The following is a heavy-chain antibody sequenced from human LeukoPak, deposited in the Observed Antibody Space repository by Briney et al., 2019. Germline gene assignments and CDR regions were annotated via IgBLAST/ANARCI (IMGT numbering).Heavy chain of an antibody. CDR2: INPNSGDT. Sequence: RASVKVSCKAYGYKFRDHYIHWVRQAPGQGLEYLGWINPNSGDTNYAQKFQGRVTLTRDTSIDTAYLHLDSLTSDYTAVYFCARGYFGGYVLDTWGQGSRVTVTS. CDR3: ARGYFGGYVLDT. CDR1: GYKFRDHY. D-gene: IGHD5-12*01. V-gene: IGHV1-2*02. J-gene: IGHJ5*02.